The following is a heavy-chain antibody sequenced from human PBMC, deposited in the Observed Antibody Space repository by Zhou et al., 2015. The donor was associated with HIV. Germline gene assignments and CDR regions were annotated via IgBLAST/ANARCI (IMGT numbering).Heavy chain of an antibody. J-gene: IGHJ6*02. D-gene: IGHD3-10*01. V-gene: IGHV3-33*01. CDR2: MWYDETKE. CDR1: GFTFSSYG. Sequence: QVQLVESGGGVVQPGRSLTLSCVASGFTFSSYGMHWVRQAPGKGLEWVAIMWYDETKEYYADSVKGRFSISRDNSKNTLYLQMNSLRAEDTAVYYCARDLGSGFAELSGFYYYGMDVWGQGTMVTVSS. CDR3: ARDLGSGFAELSGFYYYGMDV.